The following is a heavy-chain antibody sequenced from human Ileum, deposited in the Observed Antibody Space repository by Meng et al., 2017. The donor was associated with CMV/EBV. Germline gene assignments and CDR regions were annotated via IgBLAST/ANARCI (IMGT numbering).Heavy chain of an antibody. D-gene: IGHD3-3*01. CDR1: GFTFRNNW. V-gene: IGHV3-74*03. J-gene: IGHJ3*01. CDR2: INGDGSIR. Sequence: GRSLKSSCVPSGFTFRNNWMHWVRQAPGKVLVWVSRINGDGSIREYADSVKGRLNISRDNAKDTLYLQMNSLRAEDTAVYYCVREMWSNDVWGRGTMVTVSS. CDR3: VREMWSNDV.